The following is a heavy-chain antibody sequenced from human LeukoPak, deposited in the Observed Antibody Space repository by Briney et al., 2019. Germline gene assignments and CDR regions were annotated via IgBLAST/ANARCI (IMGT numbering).Heavy chain of an antibody. Sequence: GGSLRLSCAASGFTFDDYAMHWVRQAPGKGLEWVSGISWNSGSIGYADSVKGRFTISRDNAKNSLYLQMNSLRAEDTALYYCAKDREQQLAYDAFDIWGQGTMVTVSS. CDR2: ISWNSGSI. CDR1: GFTFDDYA. CDR3: AKDREQQLAYDAFDI. J-gene: IGHJ3*02. V-gene: IGHV3-9*01. D-gene: IGHD6-13*01.